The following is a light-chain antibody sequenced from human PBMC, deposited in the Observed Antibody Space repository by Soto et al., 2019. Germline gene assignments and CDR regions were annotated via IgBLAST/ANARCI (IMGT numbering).Light chain of an antibody. CDR3: PQAASFPIT. V-gene: IGKV1-12*01. J-gene: IGKJ5*01. CDR1: QGVSTW. CDR2: TAS. Sequence: DIQMTQSPSSVSASVGDRVTITWLAIQGVSTWLAWYQQKPGKAPNLLIYTASSLQSGVPSRFSGSGSGTDFTLTINGLQPEDFATYYCPQAASFPITFGQGTRLEIK.